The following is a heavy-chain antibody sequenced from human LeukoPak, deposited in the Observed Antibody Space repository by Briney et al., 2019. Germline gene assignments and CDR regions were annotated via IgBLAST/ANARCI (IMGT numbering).Heavy chain of an antibody. CDR2: ISYDGSNK. CDR1: GFTFSSYA. Sequence: GGSLRLSCAASGFTFSSYAMHWVRQAPGKGLEWVAVISYDGSNKYYADSVKGRFTISRDNSKNTLYLQMNSLRAGDTAVYYCARGDIVVVPAASSVGWFDPWGQGTLVTVSS. J-gene: IGHJ5*02. V-gene: IGHV3-30*01. CDR3: ARGDIVVVPAASSVGWFDP. D-gene: IGHD2-2*01.